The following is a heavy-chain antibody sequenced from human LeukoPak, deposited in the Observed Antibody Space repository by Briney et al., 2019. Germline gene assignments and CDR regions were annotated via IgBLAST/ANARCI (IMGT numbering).Heavy chain of an antibody. J-gene: IGHJ4*02. CDR3: ARAPNFDWLLYDY. V-gene: IGHV1-2*02. Sequence: ASVKVSCKASGYNFISYYMHWVRQAPGQGLEWMGWINPNSGGTNYAQKFQGRVTMTRDTSISTAYMELSRLRSDDTAVYYCARAPNFDWLLYDYWGQGTLVTVSS. CDR2: INPNSGGT. D-gene: IGHD3-9*01. CDR1: GYNFISYY.